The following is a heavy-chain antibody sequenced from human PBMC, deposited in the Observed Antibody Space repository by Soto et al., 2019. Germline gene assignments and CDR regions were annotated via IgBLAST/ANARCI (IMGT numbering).Heavy chain of an antibody. Sequence: SETLSLTCNVSGGSITGAYYWNWIRQHPGKGLEWIGSIHYRGTTDYNPSLKSRITISLDRSENQFALKLSSVTAADTAVYYCARVRDSFGLDVWGQGTTVTVSS. J-gene: IGHJ6*02. D-gene: IGHD2-15*01. CDR1: GGSITGAYY. CDR3: ARVRDSFGLDV. V-gene: IGHV4-31*03. CDR2: IHYRGTT.